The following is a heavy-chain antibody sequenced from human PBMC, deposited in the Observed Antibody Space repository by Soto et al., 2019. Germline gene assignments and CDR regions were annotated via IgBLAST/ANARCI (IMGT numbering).Heavy chain of an antibody. Sequence: SETLSLTCAVSGYSISSDYNWGWIRQPPGKGLEWIGSIYHSGSTYYNPSLKSRVTISVDTSKNQFSLKLSSVTAADTAVYYCARVRTAVAGSLDYWGQGTLVTVSS. CDR2: IYHSGST. J-gene: IGHJ4*02. CDR1: GYSISSDYN. D-gene: IGHD6-19*01. CDR3: ARVRTAVAGSLDY. V-gene: IGHV4-38-2*01.